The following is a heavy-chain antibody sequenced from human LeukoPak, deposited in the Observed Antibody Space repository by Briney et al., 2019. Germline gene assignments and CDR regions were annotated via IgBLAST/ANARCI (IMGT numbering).Heavy chain of an antibody. CDR1: GFTFSSYS. CDR2: ISSSSSYI. J-gene: IGHJ3*02. CDR3: ARDLTGFDI. V-gene: IGHV3-21*01. D-gene: IGHD3-16*01. Sequence: PGGSLRLSCAASGFTFSSYSMNWVRQAPGKGLEWVSSISSSSSYIYSADSVKGRFTISRDNAKNSLYLQMNSLRAEDTAVYYCARDLTGFDIWGQGTMVTVSS.